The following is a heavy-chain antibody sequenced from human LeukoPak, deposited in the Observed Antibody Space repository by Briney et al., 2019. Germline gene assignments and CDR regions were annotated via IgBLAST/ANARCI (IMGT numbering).Heavy chain of an antibody. CDR1: GFTVSSNY. V-gene: IGHV3-21*01. CDR3: ASIWFGESQIDY. CDR2: ISSSSSYI. Sequence: GGSLRLSCAASGFTVSSNYMSWVRQAPGKGLEWVSSISSSSSYIYYADSVKGRFTISRDNAKNSLYLQMNSLRAEDTAVYYCASIWFGESQIDYWGQGTLVTVSS. D-gene: IGHD3-10*01. J-gene: IGHJ4*02.